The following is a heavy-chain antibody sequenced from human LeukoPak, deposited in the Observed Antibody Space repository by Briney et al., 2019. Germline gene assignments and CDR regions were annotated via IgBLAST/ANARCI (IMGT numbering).Heavy chain of an antibody. CDR3: ARATAENDY. Sequence: ASVRVPCKASGYTFTGYYMHWVRQAPGQGLEWMGWINPKSGGTNYAQKFQGRVTMTRDTSISTAYMELSRLRSDDTAVYYCARATAENDYWGQGTLVTVSS. J-gene: IGHJ4*02. CDR1: GYTFTGYY. CDR2: INPKSGGT. V-gene: IGHV1-2*02.